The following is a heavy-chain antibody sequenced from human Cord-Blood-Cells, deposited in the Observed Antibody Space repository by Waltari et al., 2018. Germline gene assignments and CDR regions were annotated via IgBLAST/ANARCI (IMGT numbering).Heavy chain of an antibody. CDR2: ISYDGSNK. J-gene: IGHJ3*02. Sequence: QVQLVESGGGVVQPGRSLRLSCAASGFTFSSYAMHWVRQAPGKGLEWVAVISYDGSNKYYADSVKCRFTISRDNSKNTLYLQMNSLRAEDTAVYYCARDSGSYAFDIWGQGTMVTVSS. CDR1: GFTFSSYA. V-gene: IGHV3-30-3*01. CDR3: ARDSGSYAFDI. D-gene: IGHD1-26*01.